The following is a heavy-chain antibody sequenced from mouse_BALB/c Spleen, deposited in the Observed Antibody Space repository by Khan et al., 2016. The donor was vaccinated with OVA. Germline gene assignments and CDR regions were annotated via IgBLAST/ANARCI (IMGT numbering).Heavy chain of an antibody. V-gene: IGHV1-9*01. Sequence: QVQLQQSGAELMKPGASVKISCKATGYTFSSYWIEWVKQRPGHGLEWIGEILPGSGSTNYNEKFKGKATFTADTSSNTAYMQLNSLTSEDSAVYYWARTTYYFDYWGQGTTLTVSS. CDR3: ARTTYYFDY. CDR1: GYTFSSYW. J-gene: IGHJ2*01. CDR2: ILPGSGST.